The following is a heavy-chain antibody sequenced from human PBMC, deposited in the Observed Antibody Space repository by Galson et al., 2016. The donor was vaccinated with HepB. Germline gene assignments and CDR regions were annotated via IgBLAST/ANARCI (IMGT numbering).Heavy chain of an antibody. CDR3: AKGLDALDI. V-gene: IGHV3-33*06. Sequence: SLRLSCAASGFTFSNYGMHWVRQAPGKGLEWVAVVWYDGSNKYYADSVKGRFTISRDNSKNTLFLQMNSLRAGDTALYYCAKGLDALDIWGQGTTVTASS. J-gene: IGHJ3*02. CDR2: VWYDGSNK. CDR1: GFTFSNYG.